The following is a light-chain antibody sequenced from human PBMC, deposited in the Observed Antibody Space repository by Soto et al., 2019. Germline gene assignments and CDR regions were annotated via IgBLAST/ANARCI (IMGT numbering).Light chain of an antibody. Sequence: EIVLTQSPGTLSLSPGERATLSCRASQSVRSSYLAWYQQKPGQAPRLLIYGASSRATGIPDRFSGSGSGTDFTVTISRLEPEDFAVYYCQRYGSSPPYTFGQGTKLEIK. J-gene: IGKJ2*01. CDR2: GAS. CDR1: QSVRSSY. CDR3: QRYGSSPPYT. V-gene: IGKV3-20*01.